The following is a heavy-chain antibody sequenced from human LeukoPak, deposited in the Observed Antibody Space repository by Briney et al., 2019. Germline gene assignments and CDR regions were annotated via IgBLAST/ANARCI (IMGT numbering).Heavy chain of an antibody. CDR2: IYASGST. D-gene: IGHD5/OR15-5a*01. CDR3: ARGVSTINFDF. Sequence: SETLSLTCTVSGGSTSSSTHYWSWIRQPAGKGLEWIGRIYASGSTNYNPSLKSRATISVDTSKNQFSLETSSVTAANTAVYYCARGVSTINFDFWGQGTLVTVSS. V-gene: IGHV4-61*02. J-gene: IGHJ4*02. CDR1: GGSTSSSTHY.